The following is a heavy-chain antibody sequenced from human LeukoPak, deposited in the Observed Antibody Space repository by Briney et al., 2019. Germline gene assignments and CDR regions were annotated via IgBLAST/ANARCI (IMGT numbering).Heavy chain of an antibody. CDR2: IYYSRST. J-gene: IGHJ6*03. V-gene: IGHV4-59*01. CDR1: GGSISSYY. CDR3: ARTYYDYVWGSRTYYYYRDV. Sequence: SGTLSLTCTVSGGSISSYYWSWIRQPPGKGLEWIGYIYYSRSTNYNPSLKSRVTISVDTSKNQFSLKLSSVTAADTAVYYCARTYYDYVWGSRTYYYYRDVWGKGTTVTISS. D-gene: IGHD3-16*01.